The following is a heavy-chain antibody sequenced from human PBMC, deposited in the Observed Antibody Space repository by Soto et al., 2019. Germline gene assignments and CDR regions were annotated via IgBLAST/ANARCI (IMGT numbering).Heavy chain of an antibody. Sequence: GGSLRLSCVASGFSFSTYAMNWVRQAPGKGPEWVSLLSGRGGTTYYADSVKGRFTISRDNSKNTVYLQLNSLRAEDTAVYYCAKESLPWLGTKSYGMDVWGQGTTVTVYS. D-gene: IGHD3-10*01. CDR2: LSGRGGTT. J-gene: IGHJ6*02. V-gene: IGHV3-23*01. CDR1: GFSFSTYA. CDR3: AKESLPWLGTKSYGMDV.